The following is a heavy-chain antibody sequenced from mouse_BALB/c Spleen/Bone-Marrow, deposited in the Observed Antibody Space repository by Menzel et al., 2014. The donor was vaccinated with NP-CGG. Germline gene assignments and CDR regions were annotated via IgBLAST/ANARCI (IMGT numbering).Heavy chain of an antibody. V-gene: IGHV1-53*01. Sequence: VHLVESGAELVKPGASVKLSCKASGYSFTRYYMYWVKQRPGQGLEWIGEINPSNGGTNFNEKFKSKATLTVDKSSSVAYMYYRGLRSEDSALSYCAQGTYGCWYFDVWGAGTTVTVSS. CDR1: GYSFTRYY. D-gene: IGHD1-1*01. CDR3: AQGTYGCWYFDV. CDR2: INPSNGGT. J-gene: IGHJ1*01.